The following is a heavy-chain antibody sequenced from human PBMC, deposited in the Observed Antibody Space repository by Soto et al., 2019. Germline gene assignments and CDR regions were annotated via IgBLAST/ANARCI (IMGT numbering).Heavy chain of an antibody. CDR1: GVYISRGSYY. J-gene: IGHJ6*02. Sequence: SETLSLTCAASGVYISRGSYYWSWIRQHPGKGLEWIGYIYYSGSTNYSPSLKSRVTISVDASKNQFSLNLSSVTAADTAVYYCAREGVSSSWYYYYALDVWGQGTTVTVSS. V-gene: IGHV4-61*01. D-gene: IGHD6-13*01. CDR3: AREGVSSSWYYYYALDV. CDR2: IYYSGST.